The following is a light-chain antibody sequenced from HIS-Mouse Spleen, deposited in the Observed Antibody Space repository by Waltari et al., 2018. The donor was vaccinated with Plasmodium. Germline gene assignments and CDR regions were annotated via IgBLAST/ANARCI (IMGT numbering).Light chain of an antibody. Sequence: SYELTQPPSVSVSPGQTARITCSGDALPNQYASWYQQKPGQAPVLGIYKDSERPSGIPERFAGSSSGTTVTLTISGVQAEDEADYYCQSADSSGTYVVFGGGTKLTVL. J-gene: IGLJ2*01. CDR1: ALPNQY. CDR2: KDS. V-gene: IGLV3-25*03. CDR3: QSADSSGTYVV.